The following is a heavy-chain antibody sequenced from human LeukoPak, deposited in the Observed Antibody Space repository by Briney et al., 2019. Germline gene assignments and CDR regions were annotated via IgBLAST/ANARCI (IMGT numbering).Heavy chain of an antibody. CDR2: INPNSGGT. J-gene: IGHJ4*02. Sequence: ASVKVSCKASRYIFTSYYIHWVRQDPGQGLEWMGWINPNSGGTKYAQRFQGRVAMTSDTSISTAYMELSRLRSDDTAVYFCARDRGSSWYADYWGQGTLVTVSS. CDR1: RYIFTSYY. D-gene: IGHD6-13*01. V-gene: IGHV1-2*02. CDR3: ARDRGSSWYADY.